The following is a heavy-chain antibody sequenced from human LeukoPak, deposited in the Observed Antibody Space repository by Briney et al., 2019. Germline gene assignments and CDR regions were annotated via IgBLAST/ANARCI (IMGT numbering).Heavy chain of an antibody. Sequence: GRSLRRSCAASGFTFSSYGMHWVRQAPGKGLEWVAVISYDGSSKYYADSVKGRFTISRDTSKNTVYLQMNSLRAEDTAVYYCARNWDDFDFWGQGTLVTVSS. CDR2: ISYDGSSK. D-gene: IGHD1-1*01. CDR3: ARNWDDFDF. V-gene: IGHV3-30*03. CDR1: GFTFSSYG. J-gene: IGHJ4*02.